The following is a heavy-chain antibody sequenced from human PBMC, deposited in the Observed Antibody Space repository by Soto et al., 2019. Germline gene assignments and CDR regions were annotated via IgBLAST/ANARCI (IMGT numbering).Heavy chain of an antibody. Sequence: GGSLRLSCAASGFTFSDHYMEWARQAPGKGLEWVGRIRNKANSYSTEYAASVKGRFTISRDDSMNSLYLQMNSLKTEDTAVFYCARYSGSYSRGLDYWGQGTPVTVSS. D-gene: IGHD1-26*01. CDR3: ARYSGSYSRGLDY. CDR2: IRNKANSYST. J-gene: IGHJ4*02. CDR1: GFTFSDHY. V-gene: IGHV3-72*01.